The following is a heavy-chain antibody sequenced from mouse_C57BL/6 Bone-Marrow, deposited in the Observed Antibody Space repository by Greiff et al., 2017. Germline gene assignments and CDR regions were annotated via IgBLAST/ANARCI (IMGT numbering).Heavy chain of an antibody. CDR3: TRVGYYGSRRYFDV. Sequence: EVMLVESGEGLVKPGGSLKLSCAASGFTFSSYAMSWVRQTPEKRLEWVAYISSGGDYIYYADTVKGRFTISIDNARNTLYLQMSSLKSEDTAMYYCTRVGYYGSRRYFDVWGTGTTVTVSS. J-gene: IGHJ1*03. V-gene: IGHV5-9-1*02. CDR1: GFTFSSYA. D-gene: IGHD1-1*01. CDR2: ISSGGDYI.